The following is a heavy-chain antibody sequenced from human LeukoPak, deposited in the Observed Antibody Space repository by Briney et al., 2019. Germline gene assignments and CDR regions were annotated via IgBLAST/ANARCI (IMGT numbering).Heavy chain of an antibody. CDR1: GGSISSGNYY. CDR3: ARDSRLWGRGYYGMDV. Sequence: SQTLSFTCTVSGGSISSGNYYWSWIRQHPGKGLEFIGYIYYSGSTYYNPSLKSRVTISRDTSKNQFSLKLSSVTAADTAVYYCARDSRLWGRGYYGMDVWGQGTTVTVSS. CDR2: IYYSGST. V-gene: IGHV4-31*03. J-gene: IGHJ6*02. D-gene: IGHD3-16*01.